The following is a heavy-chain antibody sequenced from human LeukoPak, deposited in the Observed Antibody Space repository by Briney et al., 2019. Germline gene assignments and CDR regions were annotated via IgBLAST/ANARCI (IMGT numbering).Heavy chain of an antibody. CDR3: ARVPRELGAY. CDR2: MNPNGGNT. CDR1: GYTFTSYD. D-gene: IGHD3-16*01. Sequence: GASVKVSCKASGYTFTSYDINWVRQATGQGLEWMGFMNPNGGNTVYAQKFQGRVTMTRDTSISTAYMELSSLRSEDTALYYCARVPRELGAYWGQGTLVTVSS. J-gene: IGHJ4*02. V-gene: IGHV1-8*01.